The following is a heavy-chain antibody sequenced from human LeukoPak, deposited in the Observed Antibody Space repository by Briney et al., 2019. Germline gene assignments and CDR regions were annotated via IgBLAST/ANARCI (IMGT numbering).Heavy chain of an antibody. V-gene: IGHV3-7*01. CDR3: AKDRHYSSNVFDY. CDR1: GFTFSSYW. J-gene: IGHJ4*02. Sequence: GSLRLSCAASGFTFSSYWMSWVRQAPGKGLEWVANIKQDGSEKYYVDSVKGRFTISRDNSKNTLYLQMNSLRAEDTAVYYCAKDRHYSSNVFDYWGQGTLVTVSS. CDR2: IKQDGSEK. D-gene: IGHD3-10*01.